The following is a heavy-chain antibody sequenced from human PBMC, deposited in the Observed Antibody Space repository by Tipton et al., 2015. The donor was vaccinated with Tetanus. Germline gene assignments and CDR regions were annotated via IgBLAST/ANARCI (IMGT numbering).Heavy chain of an antibody. J-gene: IGHJ5*02. V-gene: IGHV4-39*01. CDR3: ARSADNWFDP. CDR1: GGSLSSGTYY. Sequence: TLSLTCTVSGGSLSSGTYYWDWIRQPPGKGLEWIGNIYYNGNTLQNPSLKSRVTLSLDKSKNQFSRKLRSVTAADTAVYYCARSADNWFDPWGQGTLVTVSS. CDR2: IYYNGNT.